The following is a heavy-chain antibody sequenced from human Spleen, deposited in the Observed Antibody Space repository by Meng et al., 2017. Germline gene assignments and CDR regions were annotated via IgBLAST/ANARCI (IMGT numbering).Heavy chain of an antibody. D-gene: IGHD5-24*01. CDR2: ISFDGSKT. CDR1: GFTFSSAN. Sequence: GESLKISCTASGFTFSSANMHWVRQAPGKGLEWVAGISFDGSKTYCGDSVKGRFTISRDNSQNTLYLQMRSLKTEDTAVYYCARVRELDYWGQGTLVTVSS. V-gene: IGHV3-30*03. J-gene: IGHJ4*02. CDR3: ARVRELDY.